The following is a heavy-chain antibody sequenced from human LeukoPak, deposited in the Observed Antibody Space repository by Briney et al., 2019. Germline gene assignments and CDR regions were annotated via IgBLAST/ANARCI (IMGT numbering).Heavy chain of an antibody. CDR3: ATDSDCSGGSCYSVDWFDP. CDR1: GYTLTELS. Sequence: ASVKASCKVSGYTLTELSMHWVRQAPGKGLEWMGGFDPEDGETIYAQKFQGRVTMTEDTSTDTAYMELSSLRSEDTAVYYCATDSDCSGGSCYSVDWFDPWGQGTLVTVSS. D-gene: IGHD2-15*01. J-gene: IGHJ5*02. V-gene: IGHV1-24*01. CDR2: FDPEDGET.